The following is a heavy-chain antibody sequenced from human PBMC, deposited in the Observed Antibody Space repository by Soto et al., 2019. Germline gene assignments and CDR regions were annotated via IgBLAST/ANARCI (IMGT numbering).Heavy chain of an antibody. J-gene: IGHJ3*02. V-gene: IGHV1-24*01. D-gene: IGHD3-3*01. CDR3: AAYDFWSGKDAFDI. CDR2: FDPEDGET. Sequence: GASVKVSCKVSGYTLTELSMHWVRQAPGKGLEWMGGFDPEDGETIYAQKFQGRVTMTEDTSTDTAYMELSSLRSEDTAVYYCAAYDFWSGKDAFDIWGQGTMVTVS. CDR1: GYTLTELS.